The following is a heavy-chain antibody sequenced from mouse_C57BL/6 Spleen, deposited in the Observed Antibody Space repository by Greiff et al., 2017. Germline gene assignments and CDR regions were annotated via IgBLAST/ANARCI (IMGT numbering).Heavy chain of an antibody. CDR2: IHPNSGST. Sequence: QVQLQQPGAELVKPGASVKLSCKASGYTFTSYWMHWVKQRPGQGLEWIGMIHPNSGSTNYNEKFKSKATLTVDKSSSTAYMQLNSLTSEDSAVYYCASERGNYAMDYWGQGTSVTVSS. J-gene: IGHJ4*01. V-gene: IGHV1-64*01. CDR3: ASERGNYAMDY. CDR1: GYTFTSYW.